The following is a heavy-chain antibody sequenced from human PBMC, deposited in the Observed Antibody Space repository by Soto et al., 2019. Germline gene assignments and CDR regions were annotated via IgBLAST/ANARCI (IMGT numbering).Heavy chain of an antibody. CDR3: AFLDTSLDFDF. J-gene: IGHJ4*02. V-gene: IGHV5-10-1*01. CDR1: GYRFTSYW. CDR2: IDPSNSYT. D-gene: IGHD3-3*02. Sequence: GESLKISCKGSGYRFTSYWISWVRQMPGKGLEWMRRIDPSNSYTHYSPSFHGHVTISADNSISTAYLQWSNLRASDTAIYYCAFLDTSLDFDFWGQGTLVTAPQ.